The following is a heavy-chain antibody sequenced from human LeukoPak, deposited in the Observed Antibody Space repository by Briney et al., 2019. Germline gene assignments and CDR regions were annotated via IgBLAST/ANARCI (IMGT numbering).Heavy chain of an antibody. CDR2: INTNTGNP. V-gene: IGHV7-4-1*02. J-gene: IGHJ6*03. D-gene: IGHD3-3*01. CDR3: ARVRYDFWSGEGGWYYYMDV. Sequence: ASVKVSCKASGYTFTSYAMNWVRQAPGQGLEWMGWINTNTGNPTYAQGFTGRFVLSLDTSVSTAYLQISSLKDEDTAVYYCARVRYDFWSGEGGWYYYMDVWGKGTTVTVSS. CDR1: GYTFTSYA.